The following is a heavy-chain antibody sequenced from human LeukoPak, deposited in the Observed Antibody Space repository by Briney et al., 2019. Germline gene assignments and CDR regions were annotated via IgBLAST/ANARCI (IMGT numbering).Heavy chain of an antibody. CDR2: IHASGPT. D-gene: IGHD6-6*01. CDR3: ARHDASIAARPFDN. V-gene: IGHV4-4*09. Sequence: SETPSLTCTVSGGSIRTYYTSWIRRPPGKGLEWIAYIHASGPTNYNPSLKSRITISVDTSKNQFSLKLSSVTAADTAVYYCARHDASIAARPFDNWGQGTLVTVSS. J-gene: IGHJ4*02. CDR1: GGSIRTYY.